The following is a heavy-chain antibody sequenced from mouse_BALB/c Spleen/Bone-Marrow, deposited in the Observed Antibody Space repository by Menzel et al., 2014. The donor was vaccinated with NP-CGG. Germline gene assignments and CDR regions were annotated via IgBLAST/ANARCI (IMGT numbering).Heavy chain of an antibody. V-gene: IGHV1-69*02. J-gene: IGHJ2*01. CDR1: GYTFTSYW. CDR3: TRSGGYYFDY. CDR2: IYPSDSYT. Sequence: LQESGAELVRPGASVKLSCKASGYTFTSYWINWMRQRPGQGLEWIGNIYPSDSYTNYNQKFKDKATLTVDKSSSTAYMQLSSPTSEDSAVYYCTRSGGYYFDYWGQGTTLTVSS.